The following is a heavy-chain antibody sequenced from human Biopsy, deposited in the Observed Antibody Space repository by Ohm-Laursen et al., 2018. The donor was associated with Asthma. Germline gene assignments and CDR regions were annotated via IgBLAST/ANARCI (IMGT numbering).Heavy chain of an antibody. D-gene: IGHD3-3*02. J-gene: IGHJ1*01. CDR1: GFTFGDYC. CDR2: ISYDGTNK. Sequence: SLRLSCAASGFTFGDYCMSWVRQAPGKGLEWIGLISYDGTNKFYADTEMGRFTISRDNAKNSLYLQMNSLRAEDTAVYYCARTFHFWSPYHAEHYQLWGQGTLVTVSS. CDR3: ARTFHFWSPYHAEHYQL. V-gene: IGHV3-30-3*01.